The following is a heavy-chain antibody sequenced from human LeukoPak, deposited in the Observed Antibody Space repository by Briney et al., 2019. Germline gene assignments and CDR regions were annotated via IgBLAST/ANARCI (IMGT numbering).Heavy chain of an antibody. CDR3: ARDGQQLVRGDWFDA. CDR1: GGSISSSNW. Sequence: PSETLSLTCAVSGGSISSSNWWSWVRQPPGKGLEWIGEIYHSGSTNYNPSLKSRVTISVDKSKNQFSLKLSSVTAADTAVYYCARDGQQLVRGDWFDAWGQGTLVTVSS. V-gene: IGHV4-4*02. J-gene: IGHJ5*02. D-gene: IGHD6-13*01. CDR2: IYHSGST.